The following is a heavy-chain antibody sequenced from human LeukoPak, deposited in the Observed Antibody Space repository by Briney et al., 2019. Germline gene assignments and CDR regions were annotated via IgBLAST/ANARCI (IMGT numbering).Heavy chain of an antibody. V-gene: IGHV3-30*03. CDR2: ISYDGGNK. CDR3: ARDYGDNWFDP. D-gene: IGHD4-17*01. J-gene: IGHJ5*02. Sequence: GGSLRLSCAASGFTFSSYGMHWVRQAPGKGLEWVAVISYDGGNKYYADSVKGRFTISRDNSKNTLYLQMNSLRAEDTAVYYCARDYGDNWFDPWGQGTLVTVSS. CDR1: GFTFSSYG.